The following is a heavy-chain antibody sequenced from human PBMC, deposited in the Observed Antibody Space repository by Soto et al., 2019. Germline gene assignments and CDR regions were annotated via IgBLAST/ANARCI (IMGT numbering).Heavy chain of an antibody. Sequence: ASVKGSCKASGYTFTSYDIYWVRQATGHGLEWMGWMNPNTGNSGYAQKFQGRVTMTSDTSISTAHMELSSLRSEDTAVYYCARRAETNGWNGFGADKYYFDFWGQGTLVTVSS. CDR2: MNPNTGNS. V-gene: IGHV1-8*01. CDR1: GYTFTSYD. CDR3: ARRAETNGWNGFGADKYYFDF. J-gene: IGHJ4*02. D-gene: IGHD1-1*01.